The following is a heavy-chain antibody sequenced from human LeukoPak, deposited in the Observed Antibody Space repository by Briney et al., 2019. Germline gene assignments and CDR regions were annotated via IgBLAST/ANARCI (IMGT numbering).Heavy chain of an antibody. CDR3: ARERGFTVTTPFDY. Sequence: SETLSLTCAVSGGSISSSNWWSWVRQPPGKGLEWIGEIYHSGSTNYNPSLKSRVTISVDTSKNQFSLKLSSVTAADTAVYYCARERGFTVTTPFDYWGQGTLVTVSS. CDR2: IYHSGST. CDR1: GGSISSSNW. J-gene: IGHJ4*02. D-gene: IGHD4-17*01. V-gene: IGHV4-4*02.